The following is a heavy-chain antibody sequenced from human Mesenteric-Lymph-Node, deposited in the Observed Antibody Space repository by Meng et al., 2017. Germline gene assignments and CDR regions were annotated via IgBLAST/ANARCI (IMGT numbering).Heavy chain of an antibody. CDR2: INPSGGST. CDR1: GYTFTSYY. J-gene: IGHJ6*02. D-gene: IGHD1-26*01. CDR3: ARGMGATMGGYYYGMDV. V-gene: IGHV1-46*01. Sequence: ASVKVSCKASGYTFTSYYMHWVRQAPGQGLEWMGIINPSGGSTSYAQKFQGRVTMTRDTSTSTVYMELSSLRSEDTAVYYCARGMGATMGGYYYGMDVWGQGIPGHRLL.